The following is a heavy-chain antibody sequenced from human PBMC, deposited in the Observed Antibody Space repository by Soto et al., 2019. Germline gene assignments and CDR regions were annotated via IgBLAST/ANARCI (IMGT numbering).Heavy chain of an antibody. D-gene: IGHD6-13*01. CDR1: GFTFSSYW. V-gene: IGHV3-74*03. CDR3: ARYSDRAPAGKPNFCF. J-gene: IGHJ4*02. Sequence: EVQLAESGGGLVQPGGSLTLSCAASGFTFSSYWMHWVRQAPGKGLVWVSRINSDGSSATYADSVKGRFTISRDNSKNMLYLQMNSLRAEETAVYYCARYSDRAPAGKPNFCFWGQGTLVTVSS. CDR2: INSDGSSA.